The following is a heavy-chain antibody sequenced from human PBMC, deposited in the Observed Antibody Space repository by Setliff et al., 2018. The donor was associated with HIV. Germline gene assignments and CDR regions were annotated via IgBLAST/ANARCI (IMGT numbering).Heavy chain of an antibody. J-gene: IGHJ3*01. CDR2: IYPGDSDT. CDR1: GYKFTNYW. D-gene: IGHD3-3*01. CDR3: AGAPSSFWSGFDAFDL. V-gene: IGHV5-51*01. Sequence: PGESLKISCKGSGYKFTNYWIGWVRQMPGKGLEWMGIIYPGDSDTRYSPSFEGQVTISADKSISTAYLQWSSLKASDTAMYYCAGAPSSFWSGFDAFDLWGQGTMVTVSS.